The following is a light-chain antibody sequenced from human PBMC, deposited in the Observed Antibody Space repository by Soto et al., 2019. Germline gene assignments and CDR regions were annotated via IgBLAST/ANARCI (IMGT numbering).Light chain of an antibody. CDR1: SSDVGGYNY. J-gene: IGLJ2*01. V-gene: IGLV2-14*01. Sequence: QSALTQPASVSGSPGQSITISCTGTSSDVGGYNYVSWYQQHPGKAPKLMIYDVSNRPSGVSNRFSGSKSGNTASLTISGLPAQDEADYYSSSYTSSSTPHVVFGRGTKVPVL. CDR3: SSYTSSSTPHVV. CDR2: DVS.